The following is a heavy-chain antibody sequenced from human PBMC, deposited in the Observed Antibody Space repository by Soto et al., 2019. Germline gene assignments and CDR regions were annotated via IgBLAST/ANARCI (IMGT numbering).Heavy chain of an antibody. J-gene: IGHJ5*02. D-gene: IGHD3-3*01. V-gene: IGHV4-34*01. Sequence: PSETLSLTCAVYGGSFSGYYWSWIRQPPGKGLEWIGEINHSGSTNYNPSLKSRVTISVDTSKNQFSLKLSSVTAADTAVYYCARDPRITIFGVVITWFDPWGQGTLVTVSS. CDR3: ARDPRITIFGVVITWFDP. CDR1: GGSFSGYY. CDR2: INHSGST.